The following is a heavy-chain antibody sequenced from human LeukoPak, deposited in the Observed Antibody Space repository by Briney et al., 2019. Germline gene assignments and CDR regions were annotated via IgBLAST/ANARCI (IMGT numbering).Heavy chain of an antibody. Sequence: SETLSLTCTVSGGSISSYYWTWIRQPPGKGLKWIGYIYYTGATSYNPSLKSRVTISVDTSKKQFSLKLTSVTAADTAVYYCARYGGSGWVIDNWGQGTLVTVSS. CDR3: ARYGGSGWVIDN. CDR2: IYYTGAT. CDR1: GGSISSYY. V-gene: IGHV4-59*08. J-gene: IGHJ4*02. D-gene: IGHD6-19*01.